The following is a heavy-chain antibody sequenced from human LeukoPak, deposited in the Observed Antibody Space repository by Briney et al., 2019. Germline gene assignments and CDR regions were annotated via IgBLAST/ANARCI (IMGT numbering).Heavy chain of an antibody. J-gene: IGHJ4*02. Sequence: PSETLSLTCTVSGGSISSSSYYWGWIRQPPGKGQEWIGSIYYSGSTYYNPSLKSRVTISVDTSKNQFSLKLSSVTAADTAVYYCARDQIVVPAAFDYWGQGTLVPVSS. CDR1: GGSISSSSYY. D-gene: IGHD2-2*01. CDR2: IYYSGST. V-gene: IGHV4-39*02. CDR3: ARDQIVVPAAFDY.